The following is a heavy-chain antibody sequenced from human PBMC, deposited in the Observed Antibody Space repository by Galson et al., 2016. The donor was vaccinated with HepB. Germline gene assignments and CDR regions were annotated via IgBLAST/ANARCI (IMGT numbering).Heavy chain of an antibody. CDR3: ATLPRDFGVIEPLDY. CDR1: GYSLSELP. Sequence: SVKVSCKVSGYSLSELPMHWVRQAPGGGLEWMGRSDPEDGKTIYAETFEGRLAMTQDSSTDTAYMQLTSLNTNDTAVYFCATLPRDFGVIEPLDYWGQGTLITVSS. J-gene: IGHJ4*02. D-gene: IGHD3-3*01. V-gene: IGHV1-24*01. CDR2: SDPEDGKT.